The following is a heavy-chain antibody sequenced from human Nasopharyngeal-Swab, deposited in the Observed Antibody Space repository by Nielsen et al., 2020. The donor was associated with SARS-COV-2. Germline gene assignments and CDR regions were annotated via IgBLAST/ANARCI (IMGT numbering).Heavy chain of an antibody. J-gene: IGHJ4*02. Sequence: GGSLRLSCAASGFTFSTYWMHWVRQPPGKGLLWVSRIDTDGTITAYADSVKGRFTISRDNAKHTLYLQLNSLRAEDTAVYYCARDVGGRDNYWGQGALVTVSS. D-gene: IGHD2-15*01. V-gene: IGHV3-74*01. CDR2: IDTDGTIT. CDR3: ARDVGGRDNY. CDR1: GFTFSTYW.